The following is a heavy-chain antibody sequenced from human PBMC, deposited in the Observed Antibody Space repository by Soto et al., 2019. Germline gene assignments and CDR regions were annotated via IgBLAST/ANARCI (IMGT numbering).Heavy chain of an antibody. V-gene: IGHV4-59*08. CDR2: IYYSGST. CDR3: ARHGGYCSSTSCYAPSYYFDY. CDR1: GGSISSYY. Sequence: SETLSLTCTVSGGSISSYYWSWIRQPPGKGLEWIGYIYYSGSTNYNPSLKSRVTISVDTSKNQFSLKLSSVTAADTAVYYCARHGGYCSSTSCYAPSYYFDYWGQGTLVTVSS. D-gene: IGHD2-2*01. J-gene: IGHJ4*02.